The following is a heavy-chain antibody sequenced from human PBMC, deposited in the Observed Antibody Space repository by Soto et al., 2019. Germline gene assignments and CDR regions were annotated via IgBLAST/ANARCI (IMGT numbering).Heavy chain of an antibody. CDR1: GFTFSSYG. D-gene: IGHD1-1*01. Sequence: GGSLRLSCAASGFTFSSYGMHWVRQAPGKGLEWVAVISYDGSNKYYADSVKGRFTISRDNSKNTLYLQMNSLRAEDTAVYYCAKGTRYTRNWNYYYGMDVWGQGTTVTVSS. V-gene: IGHV3-30*18. J-gene: IGHJ6*02. CDR2: ISYDGSNK. CDR3: AKGTRYTRNWNYYYGMDV.